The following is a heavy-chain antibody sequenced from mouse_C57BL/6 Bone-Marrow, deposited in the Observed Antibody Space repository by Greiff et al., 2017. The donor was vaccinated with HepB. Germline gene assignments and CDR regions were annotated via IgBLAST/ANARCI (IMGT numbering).Heavy chain of an antibody. D-gene: IGHD3-2*02. J-gene: IGHJ3*01. V-gene: IGHV10-3*01. CDR3: VREGGTAQAFLFAY. Sequence: EVMLVESGGGLVQPKGSLKLSCAASGFTFNTYAMHWVRQAPGKGLEWVARIRSKSSNYATYYADSVKDRFTISRDDSQSMLYLQMNNLKTEDTAMYYCVREGGTAQAFLFAYWGQGTLVTVSA. CDR2: IRSKSSNYAT. CDR1: GFTFNTYA.